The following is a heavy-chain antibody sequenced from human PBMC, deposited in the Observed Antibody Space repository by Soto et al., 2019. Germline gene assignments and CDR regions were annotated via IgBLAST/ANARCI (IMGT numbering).Heavy chain of an antibody. CDR1: GGSISSYY. Sequence: QVQLQESGPGLVKPSETLSLTCTVSGGSISSYYWSWIRQPPGQGLELIGFIFYSGSTSYNPSLMSRVTISIDTSAYQFSLKLNSLTAADTAVYYCASMIGDPFLSFASWGQGSLVAVSS. CDR2: IFYSGST. CDR3: ASMIGDPFLSFAS. D-gene: IGHD4-17*01. V-gene: IGHV4-59*01. J-gene: IGHJ5*01.